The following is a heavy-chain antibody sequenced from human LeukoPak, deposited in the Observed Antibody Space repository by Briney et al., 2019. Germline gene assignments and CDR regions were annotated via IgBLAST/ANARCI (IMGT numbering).Heavy chain of an antibody. CDR2: MNPNSGGT. D-gene: IGHD3-22*01. J-gene: IGHJ4*02. CDR1: GYTFTSYD. CDR3: ARGMHYYDSSFDY. V-gene: IGHV1-2*02. Sequence: ASVKVSCKASGYTFTSYDINWVRQATGQGLEWMGWMNPNSGGTNYAQKFQGRVTMTRDTSISTAYMELSRLRSDDTAVYYCARGMHYYDSSFDYWGQGTLVTVSS.